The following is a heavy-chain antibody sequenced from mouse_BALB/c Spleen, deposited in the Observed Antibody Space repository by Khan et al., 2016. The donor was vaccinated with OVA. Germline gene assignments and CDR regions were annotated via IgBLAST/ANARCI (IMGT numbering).Heavy chain of an antibody. CDR3: ARSPYGNFAY. CDR2: ISSDGDYT. V-gene: IGHV5-9-1*01. D-gene: IGHD2-1*01. Sequence: EVMLVESGGALVKPGGSLKLSCAASGFTFSTYAMSWVRQTPEKRLEWVATISSDGDYTYYPDNVTGRFTISRDNAKNTLYLQMSSLRSEDTAMYYWARSPYGNFAYWGQGTLVTVSA. J-gene: IGHJ3*01. CDR1: GFTFSTYA.